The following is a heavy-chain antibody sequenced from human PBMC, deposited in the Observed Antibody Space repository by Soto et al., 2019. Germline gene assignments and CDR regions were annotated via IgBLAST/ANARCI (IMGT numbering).Heavy chain of an antibody. CDR2: ISGDATSK. D-gene: IGHD3-22*01. CDR1: GLTFSTSI. J-gene: IGHJ1*01. CDR3: AREEDSSGDAGTFQH. V-gene: IGHV3-30-3*01. Sequence: QVQLVESGGALVQPGRSLRLSCAASGLTFSTSIMHWVRQTPGKGLEWIAVISGDATSKIYTDSLKGRFTISRDNSKNTLYLELNSLTAEDTGIYYCAREEDSSGDAGTFQHWGQGTLVTVSA.